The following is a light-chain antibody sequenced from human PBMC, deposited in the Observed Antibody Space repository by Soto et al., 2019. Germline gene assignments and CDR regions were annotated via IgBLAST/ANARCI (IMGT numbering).Light chain of an antibody. V-gene: IGKV1-39*01. CDR3: QPSYSTTWT. J-gene: IGKJ1*01. CDR2: AAS. Sequence: DIQMTQSPSSLSASVGDRVTITCRASQSISSYLNWYQQKPGKAPKLLIYAASSLQSGVPSTFSGSGSGTDFTLTISTLQPEDFATYYCQPSYSTTWTSGQGTKVEIK. CDR1: QSISSY.